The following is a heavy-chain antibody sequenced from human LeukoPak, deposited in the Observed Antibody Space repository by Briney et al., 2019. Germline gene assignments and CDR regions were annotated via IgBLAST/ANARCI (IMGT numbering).Heavy chain of an antibody. J-gene: IGHJ6*02. CDR3: AGVWVAATKVPQVYYYYGMDV. CDR2: IIPILGIA. V-gene: IGHV1-69*04. D-gene: IGHD2-15*01. CDR1: GGTFSSYA. Sequence: GASVKVSCKASGGTFSSYAISWVRQAPGQGLEWMGRIIPILGIANYAQKFQGRVTITADKSTSTAYMELSSLRSEDTAVYYCAGVWVAATKVPQVYYYYGMDVWGQGTTVTVSS.